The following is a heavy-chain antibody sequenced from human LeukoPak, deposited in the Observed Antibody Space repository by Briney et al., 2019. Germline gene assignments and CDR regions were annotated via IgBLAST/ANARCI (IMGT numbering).Heavy chain of an antibody. Sequence: GGSLRLSCAASGFTFSSYNMNWVRQAPGKGLEWVSYISRSSRTIYYADSVKGRFTISRDNGKNSLYLQMNSLRDEDTAVYYCARNAPTGDDYWGQGTLVSVSS. V-gene: IGHV3-48*02. CDR2: ISRSSRTI. J-gene: IGHJ4*02. CDR3: ARNAPTGDDY. CDR1: GFTFSSYN. D-gene: IGHD3-16*01.